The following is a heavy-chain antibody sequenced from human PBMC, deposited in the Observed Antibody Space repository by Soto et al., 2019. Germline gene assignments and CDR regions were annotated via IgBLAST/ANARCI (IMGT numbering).Heavy chain of an antibody. D-gene: IGHD6-13*01. J-gene: IGHJ2*01. CDR3: ARAYSSSWHYWYFDL. CDR2: ISSSSSTI. Sequence: EVPLVESGGGLVQPGGSLRLSCAASGFTFSSYSMNWVRQAPGKGLEWVSYISSSSSTIYYADSVKGRFTISRDNAKNSLYLQMNSLRDEDTAVYYCARAYSSSWHYWYFDLWGRGTLVTVSS. V-gene: IGHV3-48*02. CDR1: GFTFSSYS.